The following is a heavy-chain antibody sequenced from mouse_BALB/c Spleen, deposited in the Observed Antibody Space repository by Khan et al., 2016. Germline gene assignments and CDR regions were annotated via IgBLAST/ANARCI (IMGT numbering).Heavy chain of an antibody. CDR3: AKVTGTRGAMDY. Sequence: QVQLQQPGAELVRPGSSVKISCKASGYAFSSYWMNWVKQRPGQGLEWIGQIYPGEGDTNYNGKFKGKATLTADKSSSTAYMQLSSLTSEDSAVYFCAKVTGTRGAMDYWGQGTSVTVSS. CDR2: IYPGEGDT. J-gene: IGHJ4*01. V-gene: IGHV1-80*01. CDR1: GYAFSSYW. D-gene: IGHD4-1*01.